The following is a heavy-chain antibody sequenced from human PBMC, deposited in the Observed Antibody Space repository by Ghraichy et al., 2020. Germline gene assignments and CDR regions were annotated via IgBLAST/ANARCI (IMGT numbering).Heavy chain of an antibody. CDR3: VFYDSSGYGYHGMDV. J-gene: IGHJ6*02. CDR2: IIPVLRTA. Sequence: SVKVSCEASGGSFITYAISWVRQAPGEGLEWLGGIIPVLRTATYAKKCQGRVTITADKSTRTAYMELSSLRSEDTAVYYCVFYDSSGYGYHGMDVWGQGTTVTVSS. V-gene: IGHV1-69*10. CDR1: GGSFITYA. D-gene: IGHD3-22*01.